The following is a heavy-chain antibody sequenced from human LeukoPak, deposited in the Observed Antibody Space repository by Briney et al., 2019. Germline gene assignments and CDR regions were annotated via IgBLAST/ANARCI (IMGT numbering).Heavy chain of an antibody. V-gene: IGHV3-74*01. CDR3: ARDTGDANVWYYFDY. Sequence: GGSLRLSCAASGFTFSNYWMHWVRQVPGKVPVWVSRISSDGSSTIYAESVKGRFTISRDNAKNTLYLQMNSLTADDTAIYYCARDTGDANVWYYFDYWGQGTLVTVSS. CDR2: ISSDGSST. CDR1: GFTFSNYW. D-gene: IGHD1-14*01. J-gene: IGHJ4*02.